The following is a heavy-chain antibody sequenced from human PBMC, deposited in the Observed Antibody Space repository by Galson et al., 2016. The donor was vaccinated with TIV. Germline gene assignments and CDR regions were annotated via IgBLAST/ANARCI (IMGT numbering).Heavy chain of an antibody. CDR2: IYHSGST. V-gene: IGHV4-31*03. CDR1: GGSISSNGIF. D-gene: IGHD4-11*01. J-gene: IGHJ4*02. CDR3: ARGRIDYSEKSATYYFDY. Sequence: TLSLTCTVSGGSISSNGIFWSWIRQHPGKGLEWIGYIYHSGSTHYNPSLKSRVVVSMETSKNEFSLRLSSVTAAYTAVYFCARGRIDYSEKSATYYFDYWGQGTPVTASS.